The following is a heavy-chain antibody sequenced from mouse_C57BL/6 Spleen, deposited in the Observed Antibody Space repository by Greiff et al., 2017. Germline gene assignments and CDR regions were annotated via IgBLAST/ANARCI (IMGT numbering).Heavy chain of an antibody. Sequence: VHLVESGPELVKPGASVKISCKASGYAFSSSWMNWVKQRPGKGLEWIGRIYPGDGDTNYNGKFKGKATLTADKSSSTAHMQLSSLTSEDSAVYFCARYYGSSPFDYWGQGTTLTVSS. J-gene: IGHJ2*01. D-gene: IGHD1-1*01. CDR1: GYAFSSSW. V-gene: IGHV1-82*01. CDR2: IYPGDGDT. CDR3: ARYYGSSPFDY.